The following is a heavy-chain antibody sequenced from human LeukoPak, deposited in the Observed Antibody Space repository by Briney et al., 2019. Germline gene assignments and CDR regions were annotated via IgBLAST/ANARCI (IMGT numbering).Heavy chain of an antibody. Sequence: SETLSLTCIVSGGSISSYYWSWIRQPAGKGLEWIGRINASGRTNYNPSLKSRVTMSVDTSKNQFSLKVNSVTAADTAVYYCAREYGDFDYWGQGTLVTVSS. J-gene: IGHJ4*02. CDR3: AREYGDFDY. CDR2: INASGRT. D-gene: IGHD4-17*01. V-gene: IGHV4-4*07. CDR1: GGSISSYY.